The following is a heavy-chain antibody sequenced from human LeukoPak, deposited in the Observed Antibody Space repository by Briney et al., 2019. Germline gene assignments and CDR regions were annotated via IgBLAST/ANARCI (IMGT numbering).Heavy chain of an antibody. CDR3: AKHSGYSSSWLGY. CDR1: GGSISSSSSY. CDR2: IYDSGNT. J-gene: IGHJ4*02. Sequence: TSETLSLTCTVSGGSISSSSSYWAWIRQPPGKGLEWIGSIYDSGNTYFNPFLKSRVTISVDTSRNQFSLNLSSVTAADTAVYFCAKHSGYSSSWLGYWGQGTLVTVSS. D-gene: IGHD6-13*01. V-gene: IGHV4-39*01.